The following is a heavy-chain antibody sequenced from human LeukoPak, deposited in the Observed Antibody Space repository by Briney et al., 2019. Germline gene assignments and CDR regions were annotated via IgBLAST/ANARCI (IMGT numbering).Heavy chain of an antibody. CDR3: ARSHQRVGIEDY. CDR2: ISSSSSTI. Sequence: QSGGSLRLSCAASGFTFNSFGMSWVRQAPGKGLEWLSYISSSSSTIYYADPVRGRFTISRDNAKNSLYLQINSLRADDTAVYYCARSHQRVGIEDYWGQGTLVTVSS. V-gene: IGHV3-48*04. J-gene: IGHJ4*02. CDR1: GFTFNSFG. D-gene: IGHD1-26*01.